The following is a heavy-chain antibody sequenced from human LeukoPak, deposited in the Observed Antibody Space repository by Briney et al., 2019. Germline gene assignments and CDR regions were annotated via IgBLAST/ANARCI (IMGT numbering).Heavy chain of an antibody. D-gene: IGHD4-17*01. Sequence: GSLRLSCAASGFTFTSYAMHWVRQAPGKGLEWVAVISYDGSNKYHADSVKGRFTISRDNSKNTLYLQMNSLRAEDTAVYFCARGPHDYRDLYYFGFWGQGTLVTVSS. J-gene: IGHJ4*02. CDR2: ISYDGSNK. CDR1: GFTFTSYA. CDR3: ARGPHDYRDLYYFGF. V-gene: IGHV3-30-3*01.